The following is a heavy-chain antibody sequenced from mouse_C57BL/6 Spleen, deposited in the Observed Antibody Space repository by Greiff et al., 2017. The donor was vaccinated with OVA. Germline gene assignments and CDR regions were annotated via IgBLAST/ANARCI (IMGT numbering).Heavy chain of an antibody. CDR1: GYTFTSYW. J-gene: IGHJ4*01. Sequence: QVQLQQPGAELVRPGTSVKLSCKASGYTFTSYWMHWVKQRPGQGLEWIGVIDPSDSYTNYNQKFKGKATLTVDTSSSTAYMQLSSLTSEDSAVYYCASGEAMDYWGQGTSVTVSS. V-gene: IGHV1-59*01. CDR2: IDPSDSYT. CDR3: ASGEAMDY.